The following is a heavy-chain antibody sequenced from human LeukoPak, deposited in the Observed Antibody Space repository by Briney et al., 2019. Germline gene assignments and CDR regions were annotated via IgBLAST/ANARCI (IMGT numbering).Heavy chain of an antibody. CDR2: IYYSGST. D-gene: IGHD3-10*01. J-gene: IGHJ4*02. V-gene: IGHV4-59*01. Sequence: SETLSLTCTVSVGSISSYYWSWIRQPPGTGLEWIGYIYYSGSTNYNPSLKSRVTISIDTSKNQFSLKLSSVTAADTAMYYCASHYGSGFDYWGQGTLATVSS. CDR1: VGSISSYY. CDR3: ASHYGSGFDY.